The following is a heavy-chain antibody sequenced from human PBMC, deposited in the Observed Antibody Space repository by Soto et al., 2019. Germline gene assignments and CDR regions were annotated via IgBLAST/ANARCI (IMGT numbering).Heavy chain of an antibody. CDR1: GSIFSGYG. Sequence: QEHLVESGGGVVQPGRSLRLSCAASGSIFSGYGMHWVRQAPGKGLEWVAVIWYDGSNKYYADSVKGRFTISRDNSKNMLDLQMDSLRAEDTAVYYCASDGIGGSAFRGFCDYWGRGTLVTVAS. CDR2: IWYDGSNK. J-gene: IGHJ4*02. D-gene: IGHD2-15*01. V-gene: IGHV3-33*01. CDR3: ASDGIGGSAFRGFCDY.